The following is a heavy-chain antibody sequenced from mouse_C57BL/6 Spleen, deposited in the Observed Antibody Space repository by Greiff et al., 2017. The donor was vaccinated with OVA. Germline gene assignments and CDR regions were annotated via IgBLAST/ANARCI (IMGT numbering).Heavy chain of an antibody. CDR1: GYSITSGYY. Sequence: DVQLQESGPGLVKPSQSLSLTCSVTGYSITSGYYWNWIRQFPGNKLEWMGYISYDGSNNYNPSLKNRISITRDTSKNQFFLKLNSVTTEDTATYYCATNWDRYWYFDVWGTGTTVTVSS. D-gene: IGHD4-1*01. V-gene: IGHV3-6*01. CDR2: ISYDGSN. CDR3: ATNWDRYWYFDV. J-gene: IGHJ1*03.